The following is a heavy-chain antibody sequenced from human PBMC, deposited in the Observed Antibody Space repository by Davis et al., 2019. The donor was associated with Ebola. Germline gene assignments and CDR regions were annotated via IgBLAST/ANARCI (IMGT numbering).Heavy chain of an antibody. CDR2: INHSGST. V-gene: IGHV4-34*01. D-gene: IGHD3-16*02. Sequence: MPSETLSLTCAVYGGSFSGYYWSWIRQPPGKGLEWIGEINHSGSTNYNPSLKSRVTISVDTSKNQFSLKLSSVTAADTAVYYCARHRESHYYYYDMDVWGQGTTVTVSS. CDR3: ARHRESHYYYYDMDV. CDR1: GGSFSGYY. J-gene: IGHJ6*02.